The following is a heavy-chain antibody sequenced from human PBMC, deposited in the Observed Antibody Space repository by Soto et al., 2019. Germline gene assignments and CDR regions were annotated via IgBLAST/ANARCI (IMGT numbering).Heavy chain of an antibody. D-gene: IGHD3-10*01. Sequence: PSETLSLTCTVSGASISTYYWSWIRQPPGKGLEWIGYIYYSGSTNYNPSLKSRVTISVDTSKNQFSLKLSSVTAADTAVFYCARDPRRGYFDYWGQGTLVTVSS. CDR3: ARDPRRGYFDY. J-gene: IGHJ4*02. CDR1: GASISTYY. V-gene: IGHV4-59*01. CDR2: IYYSGST.